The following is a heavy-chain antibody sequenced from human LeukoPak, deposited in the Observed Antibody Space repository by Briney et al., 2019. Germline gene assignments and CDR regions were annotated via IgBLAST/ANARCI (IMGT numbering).Heavy chain of an antibody. CDR3: ARFNSVGWFDL. D-gene: IGHD4-23*01. CDR1: GGSISSYY. Sequence: PSETLSLTCTVSGGSISSYYWSWIGQPAGKGLEWIGRIYTSGSTNYNPSLTSRVTMSVDTSKNQFSLKLSSVTAADTAVYYCARFNSVGWFDLWGQGPLVTVSS. CDR2: IYTSGST. J-gene: IGHJ5*02. V-gene: IGHV4-4*07.